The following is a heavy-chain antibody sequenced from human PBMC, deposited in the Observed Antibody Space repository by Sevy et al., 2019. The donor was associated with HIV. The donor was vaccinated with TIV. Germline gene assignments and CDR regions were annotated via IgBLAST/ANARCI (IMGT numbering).Heavy chain of an antibody. J-gene: IGHJ6*02. V-gene: IGHV4-59*01. CDR3: ARDNIVVVPAARGPNYYYYGMDV. D-gene: IGHD2-2*01. CDR1: GGSISSYY. CDR2: IYYSGST. Sequence: SETLSLTCTVSGGSISSYYWSWIRQPPGKGLEWIGYIYYSGSTNYNPSLKSRVTISVDTSKNQFSLKLSSVTAADTAVYYCARDNIVVVPAARGPNYYYYGMDVWGQGTTVTVSS.